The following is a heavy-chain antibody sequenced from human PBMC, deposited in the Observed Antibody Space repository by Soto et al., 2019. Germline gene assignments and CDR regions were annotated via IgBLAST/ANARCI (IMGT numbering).Heavy chain of an antibody. J-gene: IGHJ4*02. D-gene: IGHD3-10*01. CDR3: AKARSGEFYFDY. CDR2: ISGSGGST. Sequence: WWSLRLSCSASVFTFSSYAMSWFRQAPGKGLEWVSAISGSGGSTYYADSVKGRFTISRDNSKNTLYLQMNSLRAEDTAVYYCAKARSGEFYFDYWGQGTLVTVSS. V-gene: IGHV3-23*01. CDR1: VFTFSSYA.